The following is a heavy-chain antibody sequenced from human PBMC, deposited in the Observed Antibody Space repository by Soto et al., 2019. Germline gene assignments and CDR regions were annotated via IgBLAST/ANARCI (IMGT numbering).Heavy chain of an antibody. CDR3: ARDQTAASPDY. D-gene: IGHD6-13*01. V-gene: IGHV3-21*01. CDR1: RFSFSSYE. CDR2: ISSSSSYI. Sequence: PGGSLRLSCVASRFSFSSYEMNWVRQAPGKGLEWVSSISSSSSYIYYADSVKGRFTISRDNAKNSLYLQMNSLRAEDTAVYYCARDQTAASPDYWGQGTLVTVSS. J-gene: IGHJ4*02.